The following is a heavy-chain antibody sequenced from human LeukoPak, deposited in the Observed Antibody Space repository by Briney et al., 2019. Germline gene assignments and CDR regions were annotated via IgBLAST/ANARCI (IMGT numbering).Heavy chain of an antibody. V-gene: IGHV3-30*02. Sequence: GGSLRLSCAASGFTFSSYGMHWVRQAPGKGLEWVAFIRYDGSNKYYVDSVKGRFTISRDNSKNTLYLQMNSLRAGDTAVYYCAKDAAGGTYYYFDYWGQGTLVTVSS. J-gene: IGHJ4*02. CDR1: GFTFSSYG. CDR2: IRYDGSNK. CDR3: AKDAAGGTYYYFDY. D-gene: IGHD6-13*01.